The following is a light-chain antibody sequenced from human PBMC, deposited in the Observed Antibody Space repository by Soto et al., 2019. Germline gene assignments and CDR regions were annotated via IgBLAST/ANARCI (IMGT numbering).Light chain of an antibody. Sequence: VLRQAPTTRSLRPGERALITGRASQSVAGSLAWYQKKPVQAPRLVXYEISTRAAAIPARFSGSGSGTDLTLTISRLEPGYFAVYYCQQYGSSPPWTFGQGTKV. CDR1: QSVAGS. CDR2: EIS. J-gene: IGKJ1*01. V-gene: IGKV3-20*01. CDR3: QQYGSSPPWT.